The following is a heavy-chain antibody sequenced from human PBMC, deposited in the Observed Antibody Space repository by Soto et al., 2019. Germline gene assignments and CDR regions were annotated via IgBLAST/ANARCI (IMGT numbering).Heavy chain of an antibody. CDR2: IYYSGST. CDR1: GGSISSSSYY. V-gene: IGHV4-39*01. CDR3: ARHIVDEGSTSCYDY. D-gene: IGHD2-2*01. J-gene: IGHJ4*02. Sequence: TSETLSLTCTVSGGSISSSSYYWGWIRQPPGKGLDLIGIIYYSGSTYYNPSLKSRVTISVDTSKNQFSLKLSSVTAADTAVYYCARHIVDEGSTSCYDYWGQGTLVTVSS.